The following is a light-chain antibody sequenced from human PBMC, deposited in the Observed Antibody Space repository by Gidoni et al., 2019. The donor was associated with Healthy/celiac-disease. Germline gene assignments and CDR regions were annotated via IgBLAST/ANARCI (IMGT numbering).Light chain of an antibody. CDR2: DAS. J-gene: IGKJ5*01. CDR1: QSVSSY. CDR3: QQRSNWAEVT. Sequence: EIVLTQSTATLSLSPGERATLSCRASQSVSSYLAWYQQKPGQAPRLLIYDASNRATGIPARFSGSGSGTDFTLTISSLEPEDFAVYYCQQRSNWAEVTFGQGTRLEIK. V-gene: IGKV3-11*01.